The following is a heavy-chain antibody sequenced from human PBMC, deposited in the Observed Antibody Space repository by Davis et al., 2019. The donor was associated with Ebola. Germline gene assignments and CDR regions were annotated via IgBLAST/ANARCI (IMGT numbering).Heavy chain of an antibody. J-gene: IGHJ4*02. D-gene: IGHD1-26*01. Sequence: ASVQVSCKASGYTFTSYGISWVRQAPAQGLEWMGWISVYNGNTNYAQKLQGRVTMTRNTSISTAYMELSSLRSEDTVVYYCARVGGTWGYFDYWGQGTLVTVSS. CDR3: ARVGGTWGYFDY. CDR1: GYTFTSYG. CDR2: ISVYNGNT. V-gene: IGHV1-18*01.